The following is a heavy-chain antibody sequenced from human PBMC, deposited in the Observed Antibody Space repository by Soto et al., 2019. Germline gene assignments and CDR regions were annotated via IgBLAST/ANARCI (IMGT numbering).Heavy chain of an antibody. J-gene: IGHJ5*02. CDR2: IYYSGST. CDR1: GGSISSGGYY. V-gene: IGHV4-31*03. Sequence: TLSLTCTVSGGSISSGGYYLRWIRQHPGKGLEWIGYIYYSGSTYYNPSLKSRVTISVDTSKNQFSLKLSSVTAADTAVYYCSTGIAAEGWFDPWGQGALVTVSS. CDR3: STGIAAEGWFDP. D-gene: IGHD6-13*01.